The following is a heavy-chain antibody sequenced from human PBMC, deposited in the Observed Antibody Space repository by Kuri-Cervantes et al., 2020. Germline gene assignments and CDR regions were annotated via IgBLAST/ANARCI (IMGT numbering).Heavy chain of an antibody. CDR2: IYWDDDK. CDR3: AQQLGVDAFDI. D-gene: IGHD3-16*01. V-gene: IGHV2-5*02. CDR1: GFSLTTSGVR. Sequence: SGPTLVKPTQTLTLTCTFSGFSLTTSGVRVGWIRQPPGKALEWLALIYWDDDKRYSPSLKSRLTITKDTSKNQVVLTMTNMDPVDTATYYCAQQLGVDAFDIWGQGTMVTVSS. J-gene: IGHJ3*02.